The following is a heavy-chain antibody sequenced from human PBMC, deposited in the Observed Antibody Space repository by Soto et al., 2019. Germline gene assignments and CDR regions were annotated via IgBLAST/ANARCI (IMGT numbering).Heavy chain of an antibody. CDR3: ARDTVLLFLEWSQSLGGDY. CDR2: ISAYNGNT. D-gene: IGHD3-3*01. J-gene: IGHJ4*02. Sequence: QVQLVQSGAEVKKPGASVKVSCKASGYTFTSYGISWVRQAPGQGLEWMGWISAYNGNTNYAQKLQGRVTMTTDTSTITAYLELRSLSSDDTAVYYCARDTVLLFLEWSQSLGGDYWGQGTLVTVSS. CDR1: GYTFTSYG. V-gene: IGHV1-18*01.